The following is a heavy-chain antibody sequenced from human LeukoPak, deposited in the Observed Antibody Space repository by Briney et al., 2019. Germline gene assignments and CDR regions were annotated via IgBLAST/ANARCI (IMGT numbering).Heavy chain of an antibody. V-gene: IGHV3-33*01. J-gene: IGHJ3*02. D-gene: IGHD2-2*01. CDR2: IWYDGSNK. Sequence: GGSLRLSCAASGFIFSNHGMHWVRQAPGKGLEWVAIIWYDGSNKFYADPVKGRFTISRDNSKNTLYLQMNSPRAEDTAVYYCARDEYPDAFDIWGQGTMVTVSS. CDR3: ARDEYPDAFDI. CDR1: GFIFSNHG.